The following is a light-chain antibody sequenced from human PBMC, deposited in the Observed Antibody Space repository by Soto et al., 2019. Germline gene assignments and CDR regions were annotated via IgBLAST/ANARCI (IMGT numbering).Light chain of an antibody. CDR1: QSVSSIY. J-gene: IGKJ1*01. CDR3: QQYGSSPWT. V-gene: IGKV3-20*01. CDR2: ATS. Sequence: EIVLTQSPATLSLSPGERATLSCRASQSVSSIYLAWYQQKPGQAPSLLIYATSSRATGIPDRFSGSGSGADFILSISRLEPEDFAVYYCQQYGSSPWTFGQGTKVDIK.